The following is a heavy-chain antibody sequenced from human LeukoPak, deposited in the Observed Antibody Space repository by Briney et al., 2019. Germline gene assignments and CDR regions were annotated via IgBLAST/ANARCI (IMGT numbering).Heavy chain of an antibody. V-gene: IGHV1-69*04. J-gene: IGHJ5*02. CDR2: IIPILGIA. CDR3: ARGDFSTPDGFDP. D-gene: IGHD3/OR15-3a*01. CDR1: GGTFSSYA. Sequence: SVKVSCKASGGTFSSYAISWVRQAPGQGLEWMGRIIPILGIANYAQKFQGRVTITADKSTSTAYMELSSLRSEDTAVYYCARGDFSTPDGFDPWGQGTLVTVSS.